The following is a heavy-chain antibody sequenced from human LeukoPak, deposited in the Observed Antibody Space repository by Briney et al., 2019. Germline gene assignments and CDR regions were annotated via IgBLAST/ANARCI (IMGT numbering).Heavy chain of an antibody. Sequence: GGSLRLSCAASGFTFSSYGMHWVRQAPGKGLEWVAVIWYDGSNKYYADSVKGRLTISRDNSKNTLYLQMNSLRAEDTAVYYCARYSSSSWYTSDYWGQGTLVTVSS. CDR3: ARYSSSSWYTSDY. D-gene: IGHD6-13*01. CDR1: GFTFSSYG. V-gene: IGHV3-33*01. J-gene: IGHJ4*02. CDR2: IWYDGSNK.